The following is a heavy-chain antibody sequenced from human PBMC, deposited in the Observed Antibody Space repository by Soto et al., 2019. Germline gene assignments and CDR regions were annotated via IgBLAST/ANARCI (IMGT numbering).Heavy chain of an antibody. J-gene: IGHJ4*02. V-gene: IGHV3-21*01. CDR1: GFTFSPYT. D-gene: IGHD1-1*01. Sequence: EVQLVESGGGLVKPGGSLRLSCAASGFTFSPYTMHWVRQAPGKGLEWVSCISSSSSHIYSTDSVKGRFTIARDNAKEYEHLKMIYLRVDDLAVDDSASSRCSGRIGHCDHWGRGTLVTVSS. CDR2: ISSSSSHI. CDR3: ASSRCSGRIGHCDH.